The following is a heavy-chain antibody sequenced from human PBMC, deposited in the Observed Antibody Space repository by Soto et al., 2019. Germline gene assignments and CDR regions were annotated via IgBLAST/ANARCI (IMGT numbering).Heavy chain of an antibody. Sequence: SETLSLTCAVYGGSFSGYYWNWIRQPPGKGLEWIGEINHSGSTNYNPSLKSRVTVSVDTSKNQFSLKLSSVTAADTALYFCAGGRGVRGTIIATYYYYGVDVWGQGTTVTVPS. CDR3: AGGRGVRGTIIATYYYYGVDV. V-gene: IGHV4-34*01. CDR2: INHSGST. D-gene: IGHD3-10*01. J-gene: IGHJ6*02. CDR1: GGSFSGYY.